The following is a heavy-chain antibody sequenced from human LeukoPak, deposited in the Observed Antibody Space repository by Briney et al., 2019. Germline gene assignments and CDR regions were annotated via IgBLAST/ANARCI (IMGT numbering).Heavy chain of an antibody. D-gene: IGHD3-22*01. V-gene: IGHV4-59*11. J-gene: IGHJ4*02. CDR3: ARDRGDYDSSGYYGYFDY. Sequence: SETLSLTCTVSGGSIRSHYWSWIRQPPGKGLEWIGYIYYSGSTNYNPSLKSRVTISVDTSKNQFFLKLSSVTAADTAVYYCARDRGDYDSSGYYGYFDYWGQGALVTVSS. CDR2: IYYSGST. CDR1: GGSIRSHY.